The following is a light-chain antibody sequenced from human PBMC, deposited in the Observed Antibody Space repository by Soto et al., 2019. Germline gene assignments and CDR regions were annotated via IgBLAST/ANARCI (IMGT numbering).Light chain of an antibody. V-gene: IGKV1-5*01. CDR1: QRISRY. CDR3: QYYRGLSS. J-gene: IGKJ3*01. Sequence: DVQMTQSPSTLSASVGDRVTITCRASQRISRYLACYQQKPGEAPKLLIYDASSLQSGVPSRFSGSGSGTEFSLSITGLQPDDFATYYCQYYRGLSSFGPGTKVDI. CDR2: DAS.